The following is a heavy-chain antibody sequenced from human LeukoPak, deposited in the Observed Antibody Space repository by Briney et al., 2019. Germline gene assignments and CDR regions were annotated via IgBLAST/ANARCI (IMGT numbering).Heavy chain of an antibody. V-gene: IGHV3-23*01. J-gene: IGHJ4*02. D-gene: IGHD3-16*01. CDR3: AKVEGLPWGTYHHDY. CDR2: ICGGGAGS. CDR1: GFTFSDYA. Sequence: GGSLGLSCAASGFTFSDYAMGWVRQAPGKGLEWVSAICGGGAGSYSAASVKGRFTISRDNSKNTLYLQITRLRADDTAVYYCAKVEGLPWGTYHHDYWGQGTLVTVSS.